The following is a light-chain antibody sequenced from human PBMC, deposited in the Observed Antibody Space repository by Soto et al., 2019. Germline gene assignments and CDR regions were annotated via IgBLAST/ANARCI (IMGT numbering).Light chain of an antibody. CDR3: LHDYSYPWT. Sequence: AIQMTQFPSALSASVRDRVTITCRASQGIRNDLGWYQQKPGKAPKLLIYGASSLQSGVPSRFSGSGSGTRFTLTISRLQPEDVATYYCLHDYSYPWTFGQGTKVAIK. CDR1: QGIRND. V-gene: IGKV1-6*01. CDR2: GAS. J-gene: IGKJ1*01.